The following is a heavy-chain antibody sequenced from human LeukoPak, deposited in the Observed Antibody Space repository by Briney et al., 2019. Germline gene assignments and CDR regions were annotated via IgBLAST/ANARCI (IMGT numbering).Heavy chain of an antibody. CDR1: GFPFSDVW. J-gene: IGHJ4*02. CDR3: TTDWYYYDSSGYYPIL. D-gene: IGHD3-22*01. V-gene: IGHV3-15*01. Sequence: GGSLRLSCAASGFPFSDVWMSWVRQAPGKGLEWVGRIKSRGDGGTTDYAAPLKDRFTYSRDDSRNTLYLQMNSLKTEDTAVYYCTTDWYYYDSSGYYPILWGQGTLVTVSS. CDR2: IKSRGDGGTT.